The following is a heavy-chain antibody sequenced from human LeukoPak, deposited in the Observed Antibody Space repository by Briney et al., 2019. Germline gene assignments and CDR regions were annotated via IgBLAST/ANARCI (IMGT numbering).Heavy chain of an antibody. D-gene: IGHD4-17*01. V-gene: IGHV3-20*04. J-gene: IGHJ5*02. CDR2: INWNGGST. CDR3: ARVPYGDLNWFDP. CDR1: GFTFDDYG. Sequence: GGSLRLSCAASGFTFDDYGMSWVRHAPGKGLEWVSGINWNGGSTGYADSVKGRFTISRDNVKNSLYLQMNSLRAEDTALYYCARVPYGDLNWFDPWGQGTLVTVSS.